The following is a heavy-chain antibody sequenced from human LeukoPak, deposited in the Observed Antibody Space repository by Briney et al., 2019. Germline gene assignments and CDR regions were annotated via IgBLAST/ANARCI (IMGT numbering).Heavy chain of an antibody. D-gene: IGHD1-26*01. CDR1: GFTFSSYS. CDR2: ISSSSSTI. Sequence: GGSLRLSCAASGFTFSSYSMNWVRQAPGKGLEWVSYISSSSSTIYYADSVKGRFTISRDNAKNSLYLQMNSLRDEDTAVYYCASNYLYSGSSGIYFDYWGQGTLVTVSP. V-gene: IGHV3-48*02. CDR3: ASNYLYSGSSGIYFDY. J-gene: IGHJ4*02.